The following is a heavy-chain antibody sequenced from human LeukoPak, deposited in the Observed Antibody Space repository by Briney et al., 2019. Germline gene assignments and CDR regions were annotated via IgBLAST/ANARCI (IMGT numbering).Heavy chain of an antibody. Sequence: GASVKVSCKASGYIYTNYGISWVRQAPGQGLEWMGWISAYNGNTNYVRKFQGRVTMTTDTSTTTAYMELRSLRSDDTAVYYCARDLDIVVVPVVSRHYGLDVWGQGTTVTVSS. CDR3: ARDLDIVVVPVVSRHYGLDV. J-gene: IGHJ6*02. CDR2: ISAYNGNT. D-gene: IGHD2-2*01. V-gene: IGHV1-18*01. CDR1: GYIYTNYG.